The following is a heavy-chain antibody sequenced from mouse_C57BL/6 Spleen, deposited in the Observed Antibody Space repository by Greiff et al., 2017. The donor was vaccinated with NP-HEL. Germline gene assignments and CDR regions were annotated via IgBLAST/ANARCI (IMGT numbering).Heavy chain of an antibody. D-gene: IGHD1-2*01. J-gene: IGHJ2*01. Sequence: QVHVKQSGAELARPGASVKLSCKASGYTFTSYGISWVKQRTGQGLEWIGEIYPRSGNTYYNEKFKGKATLTADKSSSTAYMELRSLTSEDSAVYFCARSTGDSLLRSYFDYWGQGTTLTVSS. CDR1: GYTFTSYG. CDR2: IYPRSGNT. CDR3: ARSTGDSLLRSYFDY. V-gene: IGHV1-81*01.